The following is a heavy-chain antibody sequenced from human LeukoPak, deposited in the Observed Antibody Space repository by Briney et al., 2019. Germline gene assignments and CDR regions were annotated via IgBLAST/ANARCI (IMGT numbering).Heavy chain of an antibody. J-gene: IGHJ3*02. CDR1: GFTFRTYS. CDR3: ARHAFVWAFDI. CDR2: ISSSSTSI. D-gene: IGHD2-8*01. Sequence: GGSLRLSCAASGFTFRTYSMNWVRQAPGKGLEWVSSISSSSTSIYYADSVKGRFTIFRDNAKNSLYLQMNSLRAEDTAVYYCARHAFVWAFDIWGQGTMVTVSS. V-gene: IGHV3-21*01.